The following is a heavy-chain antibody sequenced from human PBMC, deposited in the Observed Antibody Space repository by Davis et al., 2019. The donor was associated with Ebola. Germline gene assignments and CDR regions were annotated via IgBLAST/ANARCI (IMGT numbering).Heavy chain of an antibody. V-gene: IGHV3-33*01. CDR1: GFTFSSYG. CDR2: IWYDGSNK. J-gene: IGHJ6*02. Sequence: PGGSLRLSCAASGFTFSSYGMHWVRQAPGKGLEWVAVIWYDGSNKYYADSVKGRFTISRDNSKNTLYLQMNSLRAEDTAVYYCARDGGQFTRGYYYYYGMDVWGQGTTVTVSS. D-gene: IGHD3-16*01. CDR3: ARDGGQFTRGYYYYYGMDV.